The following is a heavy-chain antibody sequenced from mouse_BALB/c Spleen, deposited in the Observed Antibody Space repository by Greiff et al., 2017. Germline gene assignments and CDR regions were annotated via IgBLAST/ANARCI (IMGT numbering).Heavy chain of an antibody. D-gene: IGHD1-1*01. Sequence: EVQLQESGTVLARPGASVKMSCKASGYTFTSYWMHWVKQRPGQGLEWIGAIYPGNSDTSYNQKFKGKAKLTAVTSTSTAYMELSSLTNEDSAVYYCTRFDYGSSGGFAYWGQGTLVTVSA. CDR3: TRFDYGSSGGFAY. J-gene: IGHJ3*01. CDR1: GYTFTSYW. V-gene: IGHV1-5*01. CDR2: IYPGNSDT.